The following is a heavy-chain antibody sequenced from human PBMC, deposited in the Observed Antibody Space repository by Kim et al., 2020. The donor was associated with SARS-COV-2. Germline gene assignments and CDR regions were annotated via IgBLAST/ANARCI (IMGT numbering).Heavy chain of an antibody. J-gene: IGHJ6*02. Sequence: GSLRLSCAASGFTFSSYGMHWVRQAPGKGLEWVAVISYDGSNKYYADSVKGRFTISRDNSKNTLYLQMNSLRAEDTAVYYCASDAMVRGVIRYGMDVWG. CDR3: ASDAMVRGVIRYGMDV. CDR2: ISYDGSNK. V-gene: IGHV3-33*05. D-gene: IGHD3-10*01. CDR1: GFTFSSYG.